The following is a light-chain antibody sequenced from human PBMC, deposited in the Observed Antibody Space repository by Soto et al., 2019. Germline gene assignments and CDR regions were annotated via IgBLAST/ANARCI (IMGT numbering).Light chain of an antibody. CDR3: SLYTSENAYV. V-gene: IGLV2-14*01. CDR1: SSDVGGYNY. J-gene: IGLJ1*01. Sequence: QSALTQPASESGSPGQSITISCTGTSSDVGGYNYVSWYQQHPGKAPKLMIYEVSNRPSGVSNRFSGSKSGNTASLTISGLQAADEADYYCSLYTSENAYVFGTGTKVTVL. CDR2: EVS.